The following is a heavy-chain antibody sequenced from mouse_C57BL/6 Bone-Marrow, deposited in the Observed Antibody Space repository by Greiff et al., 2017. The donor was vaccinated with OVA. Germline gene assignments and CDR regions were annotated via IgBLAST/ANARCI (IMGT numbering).Heavy chain of an antibody. CDR2: IDPSDSYT. J-gene: IGHJ3*01. Sequence: QVQLQQPGAELVMPGASVKLSCKASGYTFPSYWMHWVKQRPGQGLEWIGEIDPSDSYTNYNQQFKGKATLTVDKSSSTAYMQLSSLTSEDSAVDYCARVRNSWFAYWGQGTLVTVSA. CDR3: ARVRNSWFAY. CDR1: GYTFPSYW. V-gene: IGHV1-69*01.